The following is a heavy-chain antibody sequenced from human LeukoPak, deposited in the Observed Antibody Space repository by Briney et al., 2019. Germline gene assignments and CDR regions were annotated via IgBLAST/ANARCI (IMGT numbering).Heavy chain of an antibody. Sequence: SETLSLTCSVSDDSITMYYWTWIRQPPGKGLEWIGNIYYSGSTNYNPSLKSRVTISVDTSKNQFSLRLRSVTAADTAVYFCANSITYGAFDIWGQGTVVTVSS. D-gene: IGHD2/OR15-2a*01. CDR2: IYYSGST. J-gene: IGHJ3*02. CDR1: DDSITMYY. V-gene: IGHV4-59*01. CDR3: ANSITYGAFDI.